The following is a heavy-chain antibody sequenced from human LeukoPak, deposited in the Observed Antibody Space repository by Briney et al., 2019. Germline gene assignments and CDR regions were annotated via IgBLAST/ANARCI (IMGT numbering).Heavy chain of an antibody. V-gene: IGHV4-59*11. J-gene: IGHJ4*02. CDR1: DGSISGHC. Sequence: SETLSLTCIVSDGSISGHCWSWIRQPPGKGPEWIGNICYSGSTNYNPSLESRVIISVDTSKSQFSLKVTSVTAADTAVYYCARETPEMGYGVDDWGQGTLVTVSS. CDR2: ICYSGST. D-gene: IGHD5-12*01. CDR3: ARETPEMGYGVDD.